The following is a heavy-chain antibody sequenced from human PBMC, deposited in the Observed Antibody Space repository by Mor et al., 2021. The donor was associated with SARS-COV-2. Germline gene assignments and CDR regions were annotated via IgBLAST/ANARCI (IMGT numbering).Heavy chain of an antibody. Sequence: DSVKGRFTISRDNSKNTLYLQMNSLRAEDTAVYYCAKGRSPCSGGSCYPDAFDIWGQGTMVTVSS. J-gene: IGHJ3*02. D-gene: IGHD2-15*01. V-gene: IGHV3-30*02. CDR3: AKGRSPCSGGSCYPDAFDI.